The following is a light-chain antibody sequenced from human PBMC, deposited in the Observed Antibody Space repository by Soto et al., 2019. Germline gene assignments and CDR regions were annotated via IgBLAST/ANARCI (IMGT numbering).Light chain of an antibody. CDR3: NSYTTSSTYV. CDR1: SSDVGAYKY. V-gene: IGLV2-14*01. CDR2: DVS. Sequence: QSALTQPASVSGSPGQSITISCTGTSSDVGAYKYVSWYQQHPGKDPKLMIYDVSNRPSGVSNRFSGSKSGNTASLTISGLQAEDEADYYCNSYTTSSTYVFGTGTKLTVL. J-gene: IGLJ1*01.